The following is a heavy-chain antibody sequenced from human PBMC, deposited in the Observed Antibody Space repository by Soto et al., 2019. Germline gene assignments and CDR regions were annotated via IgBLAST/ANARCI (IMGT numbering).Heavy chain of an antibody. Sequence: GGSLRLSCAASGFTFSSYGMHWVRQAPGKGLEWVAVIWYDGSNKYYADSVKGRFTISRDNSKNTLYLQMNSLRAEDTAVYYCASEGYCSGGSCYPNDAFDIWGQGTMVTVSS. V-gene: IGHV3-33*01. J-gene: IGHJ3*02. D-gene: IGHD2-15*01. CDR3: ASEGYCSGGSCYPNDAFDI. CDR2: IWYDGSNK. CDR1: GFTFSSYG.